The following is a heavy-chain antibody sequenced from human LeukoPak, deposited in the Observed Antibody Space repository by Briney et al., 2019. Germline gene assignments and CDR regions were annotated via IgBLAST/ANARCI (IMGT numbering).Heavy chain of an antibody. CDR1: GYTFTSYD. CDR3: ARAEREQLAQWDY. Sequence: ASVKVSCKASGYTFTSYDINWVRQAPGQGLEWMGRIIPIFGTANYAQKFQGRVTITTDESTSTAYMELSSLRSEDTAVYYCARAEREQLAQWDYWGQGTLVTVSS. J-gene: IGHJ4*02. CDR2: IIPIFGTA. D-gene: IGHD6-6*01. V-gene: IGHV1-69*05.